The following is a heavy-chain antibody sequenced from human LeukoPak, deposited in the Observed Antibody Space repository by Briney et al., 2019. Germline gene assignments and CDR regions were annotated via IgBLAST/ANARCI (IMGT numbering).Heavy chain of an antibody. CDR2: ISGSGANT. CDR3: AKSYYYGSGSCDY. J-gene: IGHJ4*02. Sequence: GGSLRLSRAASGFTFSSYAMNWVRQAPGKGLEWVSAISGSGANTYYADSVKGRFTISRDNSKNTLYLQMNSLRAEDTAVYYCAKSYYYGSGSCDYWGQGTLVTVSS. CDR1: GFTFSSYA. D-gene: IGHD3-10*01. V-gene: IGHV3-23*01.